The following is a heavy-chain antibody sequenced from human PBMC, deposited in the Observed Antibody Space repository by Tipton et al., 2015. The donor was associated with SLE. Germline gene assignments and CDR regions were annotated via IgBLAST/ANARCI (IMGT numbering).Heavy chain of an antibody. J-gene: IGHJ4*02. V-gene: IGHV4-59*08. Sequence: TLSLTCTVSGDPITNFYWGWIRQPPGKGPECIGYIYHTGSTRLNPSLESRVTMSVDTSKNQFSLKLTSLTAADTAVYYCARHAGDYAYFDSWGQGILVTVSS. CDR2: IYHTGST. D-gene: IGHD4-17*01. CDR1: GDPITNFY. CDR3: ARHAGDYAYFDS.